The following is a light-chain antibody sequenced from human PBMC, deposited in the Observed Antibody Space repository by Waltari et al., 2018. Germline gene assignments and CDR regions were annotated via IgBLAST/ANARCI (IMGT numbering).Light chain of an antibody. CDR3: QQSYSTPRT. J-gene: IGKJ1*01. CDR1: QSISSY. Sequence: DIQMTQSPSSLSASVGDRVTIPCRASQSISSYLNWYQQKPGKAPKLLIHAASSLQSGVPSRFSGSGSGTDFTLTISSLQPEDFATYYCQQSYSTPRTFGQGTKVEIK. V-gene: IGKV1-39*01. CDR2: AAS.